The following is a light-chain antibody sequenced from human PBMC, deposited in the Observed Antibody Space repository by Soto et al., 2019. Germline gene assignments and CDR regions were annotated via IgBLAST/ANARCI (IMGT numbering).Light chain of an antibody. CDR3: NSYAGTSYV. CDR1: SSDVGAYNY. V-gene: IGLV2-14*01. CDR2: GVS. Sequence: ALTQPASVSGSPGQSITISCTGTSSDVGAYNYVSWYQQHPDKAPKLVIYGVSNRPSGVSNRFSGSKSGNTASLTISGLLPEDEAHYYCNSYAGTSYVFGTGTKLTVL. J-gene: IGLJ1*01.